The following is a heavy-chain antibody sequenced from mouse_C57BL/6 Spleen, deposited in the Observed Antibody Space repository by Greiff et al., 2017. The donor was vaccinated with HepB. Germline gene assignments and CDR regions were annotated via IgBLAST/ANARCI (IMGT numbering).Heavy chain of an antibody. J-gene: IGHJ2*01. CDR3: ARGKSKTGYFDY. Sequence: VQLKESGPELVKPGASVKISCKASGYSFTDYNMNWVKQSNGKSLEWIGVINPNYGTTSYNQKFKGKATLTVDQSSSTAYMQLNSLTSEDSAVYCCARGKSKTGYFDYWGQGTTLTVSS. D-gene: IGHD4-1*01. V-gene: IGHV1-39*01. CDR1: GYSFTDYN. CDR2: INPNYGTT.